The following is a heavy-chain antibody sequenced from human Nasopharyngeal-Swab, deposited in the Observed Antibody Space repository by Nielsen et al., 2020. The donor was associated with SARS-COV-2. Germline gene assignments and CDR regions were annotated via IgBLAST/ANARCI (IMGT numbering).Heavy chain of an antibody. J-gene: IGHJ1*01. Sequence: SRAASGITFDDYAMHWVRQAPGKGLEWVSGISWNSGSISYADSVKGRFTISRDNAKNSLYLQMNSLRAEDTALYYCAITVAGRAEYFRHWGQGTLVTVSS. D-gene: IGHD6-19*01. V-gene: IGHV3-9*01. CDR3: AITVAGRAEYFRH. CDR2: ISWNSGSI. CDR1: GITFDDYA.